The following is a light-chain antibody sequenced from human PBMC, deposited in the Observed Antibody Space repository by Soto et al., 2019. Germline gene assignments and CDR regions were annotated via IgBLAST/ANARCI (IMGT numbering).Light chain of an antibody. CDR2: ADT. V-gene: IGLV1-40*01. J-gene: IGLJ1*01. CDR3: QSFDSSLSRSYV. Sequence: QSVLTQPPSVSGAPGQRVTISCTGSSSNIGAGYDVHWYQLLPGSAPKLLIYADTFRPSGVPDRFSGSKSGSSASLAITGLQAEDEADYYCQSFDSSLSRSYVFRTGTKLTVL. CDR1: SSNIGAGYD.